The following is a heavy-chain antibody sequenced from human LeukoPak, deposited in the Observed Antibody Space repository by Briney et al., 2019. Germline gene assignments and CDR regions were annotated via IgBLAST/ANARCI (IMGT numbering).Heavy chain of an antibody. CDR1: GFTFSDYF. CDR2: IGRRGSIT. V-gene: IGHV3-11*01. CDR3: ARDYYDSSGFIDS. Sequence: GGSLRLSCAASGFTFSDYFMTWVRQAPGKGLEWVSYIGRRGSITYYADSVKGRFTISRDNAKNSLYLQMVGLRADDTAVYFCARDYYDSSGFIDSWGQGTLVTVSS. J-gene: IGHJ4*02. D-gene: IGHD3-22*01.